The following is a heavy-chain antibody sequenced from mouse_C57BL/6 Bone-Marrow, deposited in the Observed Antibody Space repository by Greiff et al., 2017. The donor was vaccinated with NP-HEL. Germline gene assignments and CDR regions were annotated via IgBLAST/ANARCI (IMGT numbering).Heavy chain of an antibody. CDR3: ARDGDARFAY. CDR2: SRNKANDYTT. V-gene: IGHV7-1*01. J-gene: IGHJ3*01. Sequence: EVHLVESGGGLVQSGRSLRLSCATSGFTFSDFYMEWVRQAPGKGLEWIAASRNKANDYTTEYSASVKGRFIVSRDTSQSILYLQMNALRAEDTAIYYCARDGDARFAYWGQGTLVTVSA. CDR1: GFTFSDFY.